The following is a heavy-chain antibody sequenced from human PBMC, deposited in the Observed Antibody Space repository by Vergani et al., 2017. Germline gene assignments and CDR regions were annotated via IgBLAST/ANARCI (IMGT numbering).Heavy chain of an antibody. CDR1: GGSINRHY. CDR2: IHHSGST. Sequence: QVQLQESGPGLVKPSETLSLTCTVSGGSINRHYWNWIRQPPGKGLEWIGYIHHSGSTHYNPTLKTRVTILVDTSKNPFSLKRSSVAAADTAVYYCAGEAYGMDVWGQGTTVTVAS. V-gene: IGHV4-59*11. CDR3: AGEAYGMDV. J-gene: IGHJ6*02.